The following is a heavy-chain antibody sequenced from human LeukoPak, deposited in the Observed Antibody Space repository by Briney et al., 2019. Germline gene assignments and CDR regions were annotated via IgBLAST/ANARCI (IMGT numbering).Heavy chain of an antibody. J-gene: IGHJ4*02. Sequence: PGGSLRLSCAASGFTFISYAMHWVRQAPGKGLEWVAFIRFDGSDKYYVDSVKGRFTISRDNSRNTLYLQMNSLRAEDTAVYYCAKDSYYYAPGSYPTFDYWGQGALVTVSS. CDR2: IRFDGSDK. D-gene: IGHD3-10*01. CDR3: AKDSYYYAPGSYPTFDY. CDR1: GFTFISYA. V-gene: IGHV3-30*02.